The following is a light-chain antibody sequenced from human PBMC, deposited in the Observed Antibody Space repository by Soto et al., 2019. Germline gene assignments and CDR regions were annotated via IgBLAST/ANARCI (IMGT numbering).Light chain of an antibody. CDR2: GAS. J-gene: IGKJ5*01. CDR3: QQYGKLPIT. CDR1: QRISSN. V-gene: IGKV3D-15*02. Sequence: EIVMTQSPDTLSVSPGERATLSCRASQRISSNLAWYQQKPGQAPRLLIYGASTRATGVPARFSGSGSETDFTLTISNLQSEDCAVYYCQQYGKLPITFGQGTRLEI.